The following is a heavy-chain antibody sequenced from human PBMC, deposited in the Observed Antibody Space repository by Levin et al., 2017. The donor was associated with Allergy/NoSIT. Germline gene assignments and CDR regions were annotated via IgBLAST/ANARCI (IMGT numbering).Heavy chain of an antibody. CDR3: AKSLGDSYYYDFSGHYYKYYYHGLEV. CDR1: GFTFSSYG. CDR2: ISYDGDNI. D-gene: IGHD3-22*01. Sequence: TGGSLRLSCASSGFTFSSYGMHWVRQAPGKGLEWVAVISYDGDNIYYADSVKGRFTVSRDNSKNTLYLQMNSLRSEDTAVYYCAKSLGDSYYYDFSGHYYKYYYHGLEVWGQGTTVTVSS. V-gene: IGHV3-30*18. J-gene: IGHJ6*02.